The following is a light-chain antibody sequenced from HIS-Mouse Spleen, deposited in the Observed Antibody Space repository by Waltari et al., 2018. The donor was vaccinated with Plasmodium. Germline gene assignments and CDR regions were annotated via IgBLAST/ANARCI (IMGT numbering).Light chain of an antibody. Sequence: SYELTQPPSVSVSPGQTASITCPGDNLGDQYACWYQQKPGQSPVLVIYQDSKRPSGIPERFSGSSSGTMATLTISGAQVEDEADYYCYSTDSSGNHRVFGGGTKLTVL. J-gene: IGLJ3*02. CDR3: YSTDSSGNHRV. V-gene: IGLV3-10*01. CDR1: NLGDQY. CDR2: QDS.